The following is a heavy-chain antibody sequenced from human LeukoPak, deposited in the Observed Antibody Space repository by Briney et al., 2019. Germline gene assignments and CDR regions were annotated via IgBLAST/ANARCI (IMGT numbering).Heavy chain of an antibody. V-gene: IGHV3-30*02. CDR3: AEEYSSGWYGTGYYYYYMDV. D-gene: IGHD6-19*01. Sequence: GGSLRLSCAASGFTFSSYGMHWVRQAPGKGLEWVAFIRYDGSNKYYADSVKGRFTISRDNSKNTLYLQMNSLRAEDTAVYYCAEEYSSGWYGTGYYYYYMDVWGKGTTVTVSS. CDR1: GFTFSSYG. J-gene: IGHJ6*03. CDR2: IRYDGSNK.